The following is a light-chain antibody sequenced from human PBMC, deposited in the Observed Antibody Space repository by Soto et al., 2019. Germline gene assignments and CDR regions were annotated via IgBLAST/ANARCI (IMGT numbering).Light chain of an antibody. CDR1: SSNIGINS. V-gene: IGLV1-44*01. CDR2: NNN. Sequence: QSVLPQPPSASGTPGQRVTISCSGSSSNIGINSVSWYQQLPGTAPKLLIYNNNQRPSGVPDRFSGSKSGTSGSLAISGLQSGDEADYYCAAWDDRRNGYVFGTGTKLTVL. CDR3: AAWDDRRNGYV. J-gene: IGLJ1*01.